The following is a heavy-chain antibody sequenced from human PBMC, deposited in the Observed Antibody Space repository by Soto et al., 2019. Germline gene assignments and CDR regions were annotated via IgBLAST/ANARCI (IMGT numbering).Heavy chain of an antibody. Sequence: ASVKVSCKASGYTFTSYYMHWVRQAPGQGLEWMGWISAYNGNTNYAQKPQGRVTMTTDTSTSTAYMELRSLRSDGTAVYYCARESSSSCHDYWGQGTLVTVSS. CDR2: ISAYNGNT. D-gene: IGHD6-13*01. J-gene: IGHJ4*02. CDR3: ARESSSSCHDY. V-gene: IGHV1-18*04. CDR1: GYTFTSYY.